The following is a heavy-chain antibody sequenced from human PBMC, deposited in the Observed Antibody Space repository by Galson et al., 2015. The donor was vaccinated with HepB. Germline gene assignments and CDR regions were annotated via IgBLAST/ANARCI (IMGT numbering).Heavy chain of an antibody. CDR2: INPSGGST. Sequence: SVKVSCKASGYTFTSYYMHWVRQAPGQGLEWMGVINPSGGSTSYAQKLQGRVTMTRDTSTSTVYMELSSLRSDDTAVYYCARERGEARIQLWLHYWGQGTLVTVSS. J-gene: IGHJ4*02. CDR3: ARERGEARIQLWLHY. CDR1: GYTFTSYY. D-gene: IGHD5-18*01. V-gene: IGHV1-46*04.